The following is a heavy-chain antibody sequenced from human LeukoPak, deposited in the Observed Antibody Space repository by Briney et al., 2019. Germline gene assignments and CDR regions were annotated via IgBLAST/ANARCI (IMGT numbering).Heavy chain of an antibody. V-gene: IGHV4-39*01. CDR3: VRRKGDSSGFYYVDY. CDR1: GGYVSRGDYY. J-gene: IGHJ4*02. Sequence: SETLSLTCTVSGGYVSRGDYYWGWVRQPPGKGREWIGSMYYDGSTYSPPSRKSRVSISADTSKNQFSLKLSSVTAADTAVYYCVRRKGDSSGFYYVDYWGQGTLVTVSS. CDR2: MYYDGST. D-gene: IGHD3-22*01.